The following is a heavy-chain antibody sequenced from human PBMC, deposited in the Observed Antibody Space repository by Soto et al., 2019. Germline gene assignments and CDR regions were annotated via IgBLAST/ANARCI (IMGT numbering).Heavy chain of an antibody. CDR3: ARARAERARSYDFCGGRFDA. D-gene: IGHD3-3*01. CDR1: GGTFSTFA. CDR2: LIPIFDTT. V-gene: IGHV1-69*01. J-gene: IGHJ4*02. Sequence: QVQLVQSGAEVKRPGSSVKVSCKASGGTFSTFAISWVRQAPGQGLEWMGGLIPIFDTTNHAQKFQGRVTIIAEESTSTAYMELRSLRFEDTAVYYCARARAERARSYDFCGGRFDASGQRPLVPASS.